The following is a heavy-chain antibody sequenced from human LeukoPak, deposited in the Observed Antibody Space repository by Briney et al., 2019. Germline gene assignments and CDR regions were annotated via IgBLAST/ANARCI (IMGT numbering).Heavy chain of an antibody. V-gene: IGHV4-59*01. CDR1: GGSISSYY. J-gene: IGHJ6*03. Sequence: SETLSLTCTVSGGSISSYYWSWIRQPPGKGLEWIGYIYYSGSTNYNPSLKSRVTISVDTSKNQFSLKLSSVTAADTAVYCARVRCSGGSCPYYYYYYYMDVWGKGTTVTVSS. D-gene: IGHD2-15*01. CDR2: IYYSGST. CDR3: ARVRCSGGSCPYYYYYYYMDV.